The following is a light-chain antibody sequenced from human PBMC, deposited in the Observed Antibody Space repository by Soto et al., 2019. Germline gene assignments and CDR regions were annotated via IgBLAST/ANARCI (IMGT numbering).Light chain of an antibody. CDR1: SSNIATNY. CDR3: GTWDTRLSDGV. CDR2: DDN. V-gene: IGLV1-51*01. Sequence: QSVLTQPPSVSAAPGQRVTISCSGSSSNIATNYVSWYQHLPGAAPRLLICDDNKRPSGIPDRFSGSKYGTSATLDITGLQTGDAADYYCGTWDTRLSDGVFGGGTKVTVX. J-gene: IGLJ3*02.